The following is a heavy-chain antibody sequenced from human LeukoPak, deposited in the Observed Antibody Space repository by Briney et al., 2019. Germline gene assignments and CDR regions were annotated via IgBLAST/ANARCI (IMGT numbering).Heavy chain of an antibody. CDR1: GLTFGTYG. D-gene: IGHD3-16*01. J-gene: IGHJ1*01. V-gene: IGHV3-23*01. CDR2: VSNSGDTT. Sequence: GGSLRLTCVASGLTFGTYGMIWVRQAPGKGPEWVSLVSNSGDTTNYADPLKGRSTISRDNSKITLYLQMDTLRAEDTAAYYCASIGSSTFCSTGFWGQGTPVTVSS. CDR3: ASIGSSTFCSTGF.